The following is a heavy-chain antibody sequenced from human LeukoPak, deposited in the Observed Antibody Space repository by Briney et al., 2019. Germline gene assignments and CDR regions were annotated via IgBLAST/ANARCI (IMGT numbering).Heavy chain of an antibody. CDR1: GFTFSGYS. D-gene: IGHD2-15*01. Sequence: GGSLRLSCAASGFTFSGYSMTWVRQAPGKGLEGVANVAPDGSAQNYVDSLEGRFTISRDNPNNSLYLQMHSLRAEDAAVYYCARVIAGAIDYWGQGTLVTVSS. CDR3: ARVIAGAIDY. J-gene: IGHJ4*02. CDR2: VAPDGSAQ. V-gene: IGHV3-7*01.